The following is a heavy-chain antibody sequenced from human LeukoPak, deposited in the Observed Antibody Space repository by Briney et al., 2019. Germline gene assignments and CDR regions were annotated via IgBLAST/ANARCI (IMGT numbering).Heavy chain of an antibody. D-gene: IGHD4-17*01. Sequence: SETLSLTCTVSGGSIGSSSYYWGWIRQPPGKGLEWIGSIYYSGSTNYNPSLKSRVTISVDTSKNQFSLKLSSVTAADTAVYYCARGDYGDGPDYWGQGTLVTASS. V-gene: IGHV4-39*07. CDR3: ARGDYGDGPDY. CDR1: GGSIGSSSYY. J-gene: IGHJ4*02. CDR2: IYYSGST.